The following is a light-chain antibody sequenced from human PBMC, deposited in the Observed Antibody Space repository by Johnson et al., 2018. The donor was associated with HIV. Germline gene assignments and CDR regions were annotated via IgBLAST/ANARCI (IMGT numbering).Light chain of an antibody. Sequence: QSVLTQPPSVSAAPGQKVTISCSGSSSNIGNNYVSWYQQLPGTAPKILIYDNNKRPSGIPDRFSGSKSGTSATLGITGLQTGDEADYYCGTWDSSLSAYVFGTATKVTVL. V-gene: IGLV1-51*01. J-gene: IGLJ1*01. CDR1: SSNIGNNY. CDR2: DNN. CDR3: GTWDSSLSAYV.